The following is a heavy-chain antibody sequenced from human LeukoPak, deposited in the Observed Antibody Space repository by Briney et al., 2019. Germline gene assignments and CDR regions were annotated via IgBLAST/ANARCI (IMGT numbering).Heavy chain of an antibody. V-gene: IGHV3-21*01. Sequence: PGRSLRLSCAASGFTFSSYAMDWVRQAPGKGLEWVSSISSSSSYIYYADSVKGRFTISRDNAKKSLFLHMNSLRVEDTAVYYCARGSEYTSSTNYYFDYWGQGTLVTVSS. CDR2: ISSSSSYI. D-gene: IGHD6-6*01. CDR3: ARGSEYTSSTNYYFDY. CDR1: GFTFSSYA. J-gene: IGHJ4*02.